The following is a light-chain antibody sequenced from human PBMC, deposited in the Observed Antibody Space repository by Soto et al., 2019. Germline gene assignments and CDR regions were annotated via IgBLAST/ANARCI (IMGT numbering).Light chain of an antibody. CDR2: ATS. J-gene: IGKJ1*01. CDR3: LKYNTDAPGA. Sequence: DIQMAQSPSSLSASVGDTVTLTCRASEDIGHFLAWYQQRPGTVPKRLIYATSRLQPGVPSRFSGSGSWTDFTLTINTLQPEDVATDYCLKYNTDAPGAFGQGTKVEI. CDR1: EDIGHF. V-gene: IGKV1-27*01.